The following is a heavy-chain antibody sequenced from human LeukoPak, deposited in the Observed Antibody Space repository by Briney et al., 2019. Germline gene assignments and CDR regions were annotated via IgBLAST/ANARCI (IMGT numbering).Heavy chain of an antibody. J-gene: IGHJ4*02. CDR1: GYTFTGYY. D-gene: IGHD3-3*01. Sequence: ASVKVSCKASGYTFTGYYMHWVRQAPGQGLEWMGWINPNSGGTNYAQKFQGRVTMTRDTSTSTAYMELRSLRSDDTAVYCCARDILRFLEWLPTPHFDYWGQGTLVTVSS. CDR3: ARDILRFLEWLPTPHFDY. V-gene: IGHV1-2*02. CDR2: INPNSGGT.